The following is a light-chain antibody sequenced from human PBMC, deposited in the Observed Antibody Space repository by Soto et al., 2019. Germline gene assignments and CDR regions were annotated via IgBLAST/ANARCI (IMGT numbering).Light chain of an antibody. J-gene: IGKJ2*01. CDR1: QSVSSY. V-gene: IGKV3-11*01. CDR2: DAS. CDR3: QQRSYSPPA. Sequence: EIVLTQSPATLSLSPGERATLSCRASQSVSSYLAWYQQKPGQAPRLLIYDASNRATGIPARFSGSGSGTDFPLTISSLAPDDFAVYYCQQRSYSPPAFGQGTKLEIK.